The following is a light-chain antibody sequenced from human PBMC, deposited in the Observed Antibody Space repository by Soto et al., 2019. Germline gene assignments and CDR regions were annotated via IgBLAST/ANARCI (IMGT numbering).Light chain of an antibody. CDR1: SSNIGSNY. J-gene: IGLJ2*01. CDR2: RND. CDR3: AAWDDSLRAVV. V-gene: IGLV1-47*01. Sequence: QSVLTQPPSASGTPGQRVTISCSGSSSNIGSNYVYWYQQLPGSAPKLLIYRNDQRPSGVPDRFSGSKSGTSASLAISGLRSDDEADYYCAAWDDSLRAVVFGGWTQLTV.